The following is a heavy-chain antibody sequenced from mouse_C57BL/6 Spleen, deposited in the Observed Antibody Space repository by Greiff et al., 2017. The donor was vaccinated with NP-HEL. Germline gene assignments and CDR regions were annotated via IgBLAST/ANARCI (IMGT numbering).Heavy chain of an antibody. J-gene: IGHJ3*01. D-gene: IGHD2-3*01. V-gene: IGHV1-50*01. Sequence: VQLQQPGAELVKPGASVKLSCKASGYTFTSYWMQWVKQRPGQGLEWIGEIDPSDSYTNYKQKFKGTATLTVDTSSSTAYMQLSSLTSEDSAVYYCARRDDDPGWFAYWGQGTLVTVSA. CDR1: GYTFTSYW. CDR3: ARRDDDPGWFAY. CDR2: IDPSDSYT.